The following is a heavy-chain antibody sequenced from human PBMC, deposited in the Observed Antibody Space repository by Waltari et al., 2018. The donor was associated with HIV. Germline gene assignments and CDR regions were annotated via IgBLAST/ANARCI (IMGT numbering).Heavy chain of an antibody. J-gene: IGHJ5*02. D-gene: IGHD2-2*01. CDR1: GDSISSYY. V-gene: IGHV4-59*01. CDR3: AREGCSSTSCYKGWFDP. CDR2: IYYSGST. Sequence: QVQLQESGPGLVKPSETLSLTCTVSGDSISSYYWSWIRQPPGKGLEGIGYIYYSGSTNYDPSRKSWVTISVDTSKNQFSRKLSSVTAADTAVYYCAREGCSSTSCYKGWFDPWGQGTLVTVSS.